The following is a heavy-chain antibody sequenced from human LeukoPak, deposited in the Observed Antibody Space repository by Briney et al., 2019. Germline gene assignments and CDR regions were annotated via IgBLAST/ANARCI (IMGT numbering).Heavy chain of an antibody. V-gene: IGHV4-59*01. CDR1: GDSISDYY. J-gene: IGHJ4*02. CDR3: ARVANSGGMYFDY. CDR2: IYYSGST. Sequence: SETLSLTCTVSGDSISDYYWSWIRQPPGKGLEWIAYIYYSGSTNYNPSLKSLATTSLDTSKSHLSLRLNSVTAADTAVYYCARVANSGGMYFDYWGQGTLVTVSS. D-gene: IGHD2-15*01.